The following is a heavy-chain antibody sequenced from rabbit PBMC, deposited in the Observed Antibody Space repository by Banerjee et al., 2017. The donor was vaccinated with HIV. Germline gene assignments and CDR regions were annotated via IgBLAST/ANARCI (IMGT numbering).Heavy chain of an antibody. J-gene: IGHJ4*01. V-gene: IGHV1S45*01. CDR1: GFSFSSSYY. Sequence: QEQLEESGGDLVKPGASLTLTCTASGFSFSSSYYMCWVRQAPGKGLEWIACIYTGDGNTHYASWAKGRFTISKTSSTVDLKMTSLTAADTATYFCARDLAGVIGWNFDLWGQGTLVTVS. CDR3: ARDLAGVIGWNFDL. D-gene: IGHD4-1*01. CDR2: IYTGDGNT.